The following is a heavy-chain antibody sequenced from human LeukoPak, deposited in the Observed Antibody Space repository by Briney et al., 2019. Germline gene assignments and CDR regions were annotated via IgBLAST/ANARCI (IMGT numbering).Heavy chain of an antibody. V-gene: IGHV1-8*02. CDR3: ARGDAYYDFWSGYSALDY. Sequence: GASVKVSCKGSGYTFTGYYMHWVRQAPGQGLEWMGWMNPNSGNTGYAQKFQGRVTMTRNTSISTAYMELSSLRSEDTAVYYCARGDAYYDFWSGYSALDYWGQGTLVTVSS. J-gene: IGHJ4*02. CDR1: GYTFTGYY. D-gene: IGHD3-3*01. CDR2: MNPNSGNT.